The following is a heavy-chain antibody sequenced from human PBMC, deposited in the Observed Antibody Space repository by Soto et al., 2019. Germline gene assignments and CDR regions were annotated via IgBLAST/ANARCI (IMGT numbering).Heavy chain of an antibody. J-gene: IGHJ4*02. D-gene: IGHD2-15*01. CDR3: ARTKCSGGSCYSWSLDY. Sequence: SETLSLTCTVSGGPITTGGYYWSWIRQLPGKGLEWIGHRYYSESTYYNPSLKSRVSISLDTSKNQFSLKLSFVTAADTAMYYCARTKCSGGSCYSWSLDYWRQGTPVTVSS. V-gene: IGHV4-31*03. CDR2: RYYSEST. CDR1: GGPITTGGYY.